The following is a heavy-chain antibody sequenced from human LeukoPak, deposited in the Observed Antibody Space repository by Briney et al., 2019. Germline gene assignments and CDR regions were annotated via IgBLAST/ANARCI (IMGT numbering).Heavy chain of an antibody. J-gene: IGHJ4*02. V-gene: IGHV3-74*01. CDR2: FNSDGRST. D-gene: IGHD4-17*01. Sequence: GGSLRLSCAASGFTFSTYWMHWVRHAPGKGLVWVSRFNSDGRSTYYADSVKGRFTISRDNAKNTLYLQMNSLRAEDTAVYYCARGRYYLDSWGQGTLVTVSS. CDR3: ARGRYYLDS. CDR1: GFTFSTYW.